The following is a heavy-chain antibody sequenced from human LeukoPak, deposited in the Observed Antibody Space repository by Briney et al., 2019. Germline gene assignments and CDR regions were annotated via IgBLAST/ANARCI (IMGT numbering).Heavy chain of an antibody. Sequence: GGSLRLSCAASGFTFSSYAMSWVRQAPGKGLEWVSGITASGGTTYSADSVTGGLTISRDNSKSTLYLQMNSLRAEDTAVYYCATYGSGSYYRKAFDYWGQGTLVTVSS. CDR2: ITASGGTT. V-gene: IGHV3-23*01. D-gene: IGHD3-10*01. J-gene: IGHJ4*02. CDR1: GFTFSSYA. CDR3: ATYGSGSYYRKAFDY.